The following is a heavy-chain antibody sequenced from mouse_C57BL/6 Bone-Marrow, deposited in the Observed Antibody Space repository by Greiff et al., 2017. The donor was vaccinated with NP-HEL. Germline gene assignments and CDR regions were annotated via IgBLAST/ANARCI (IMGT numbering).Heavy chain of an antibody. J-gene: IGHJ4*01. CDR3: AREVRRGYYYAMDY. V-gene: IGHV1-81*01. D-gene: IGHD2-14*01. CDR2: IYPRSGNT. Sequence: QVQLQQSGAELARPGASVKLSCKASGYTFTSYGISWVKQRTGQGLEWIGEIYPRSGNTYYNEKFKGKATLTADKSSSTAYMELRSLTSEDSAVYFCAREVRRGYYYAMDYWGQGTSVTVSS. CDR1: GYTFTSYG.